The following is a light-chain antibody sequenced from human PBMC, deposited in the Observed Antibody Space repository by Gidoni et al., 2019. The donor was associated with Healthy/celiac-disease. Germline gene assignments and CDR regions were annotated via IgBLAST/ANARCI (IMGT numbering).Light chain of an antibody. Sequence: EIVLTQSPGTLSLSPGERATLSCRASQSVSSSYLAWYQQKPGQAHRLLIYGSSSRATGIPDRFSGSGSGTYFTITSSRLEPDDFAVYYCQQYGSSTITFGRGTRLEIK. J-gene: IGKJ5*01. CDR3: QQYGSSTIT. V-gene: IGKV3-20*01. CDR2: GSS. CDR1: QSVSSSY.